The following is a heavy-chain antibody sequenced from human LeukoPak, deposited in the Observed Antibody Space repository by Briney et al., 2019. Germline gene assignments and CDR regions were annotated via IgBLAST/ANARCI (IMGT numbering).Heavy chain of an antibody. D-gene: IGHD3-10*01. CDR2: IGGSGDNR. CDR3: ANFGDF. Sequence: GGSLRLSCAASGXTFSSYAMSWVRQPPEKGLEWVSVIGGSGDNRYYADSVKGRFTISRDNAKNSLYLQMNSLRAEDTAVYYCANFGDFWGQGILVTVSS. V-gene: IGHV3-23*01. CDR1: GXTFSSYA. J-gene: IGHJ4*02.